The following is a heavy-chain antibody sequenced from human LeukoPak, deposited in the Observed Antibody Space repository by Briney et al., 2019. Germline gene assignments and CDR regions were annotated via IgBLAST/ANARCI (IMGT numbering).Heavy chain of an antibody. J-gene: IGHJ5*02. V-gene: IGHV3-7*01. CDR2: IKADGSEK. CDR3: MRGNYEGA. D-gene: IGHD1-7*01. Sequence: GGSLRLSCTAASQFSISHLWMNWVRQAPGKGLEWVANIKADGSEKYYVDSLKGRFTISRDNAKNSLYLQMDSLRAGERAVYYCMRGNYEGAWGQGNLVTGSS. CDR1: QFSISHLW.